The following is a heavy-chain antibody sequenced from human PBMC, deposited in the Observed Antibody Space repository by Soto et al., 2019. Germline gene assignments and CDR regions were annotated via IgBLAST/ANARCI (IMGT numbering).Heavy chain of an antibody. Sequence: SETLSLTCTVSGGSISSGDYYWSWIRQPPGKGLEWIGYIYYSGSTYYNPSLKSRVTISVDTSKNQFSLKLSSVTAADTAVYYCARDIDSSGYDWFDPWGQGTLVTVSS. CDR1: GGSISSGDYY. CDR2: IYYSGST. V-gene: IGHV4-30-4*01. D-gene: IGHD3-22*01. CDR3: ARDIDSSGYDWFDP. J-gene: IGHJ5*02.